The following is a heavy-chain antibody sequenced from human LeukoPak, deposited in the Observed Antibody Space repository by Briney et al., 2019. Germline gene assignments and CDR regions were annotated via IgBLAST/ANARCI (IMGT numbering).Heavy chain of an antibody. V-gene: IGHV4-34*01. D-gene: IGHD4-23*01. CDR2: INHSGST. Sequence: SETLSLTCAVYGGSFSGYYWSWIRQPPGKGLEWIGEINHSGSTNYNPSLKSRVTISVDTSKNHFSLMLNSVSAADTAVYCCTRHAPHENGDKRGFEYWGQGTLVTVSS. J-gene: IGHJ4*02. CDR1: GGSFSGYY. CDR3: TRHAPHENGDKRGFEY.